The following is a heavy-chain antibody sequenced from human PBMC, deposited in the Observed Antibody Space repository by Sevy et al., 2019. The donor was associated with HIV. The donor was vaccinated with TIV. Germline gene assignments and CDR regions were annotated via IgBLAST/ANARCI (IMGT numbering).Heavy chain of an antibody. CDR2: IYGSGGAT. D-gene: IGHD3-22*01. V-gene: IGHV3-23*01. Sequence: GGSLRLSCKPSGFTFTSYAMSWVRQAPGKGLEWVSTIYGSGGATYYADSVKGRFTISRDNSKNTLYLQMNSLRIEDTAVYYCAGGRYDSSGSFDAFDISGQGTLVTVSS. CDR3: AGGRYDSSGSFDAFDI. J-gene: IGHJ3*02. CDR1: GFTFTSYA.